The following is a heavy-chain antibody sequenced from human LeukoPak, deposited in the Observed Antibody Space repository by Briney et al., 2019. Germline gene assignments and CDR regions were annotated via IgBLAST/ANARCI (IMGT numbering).Heavy chain of an antibody. Sequence: GGSLRLSCAASGFTFSSYGMHWVRQAPGKGLEWVAVISYDRSNKYYADSVKGRFTISRDNSKNTLYLQMNSLRAEDTAVYYCARDVHGGAFDYWGQGTLVTVSS. CDR1: GFTFSSYG. V-gene: IGHV3-30*03. CDR3: ARDVHGGAFDY. D-gene: IGHD4-23*01. J-gene: IGHJ4*02. CDR2: ISYDRSNK.